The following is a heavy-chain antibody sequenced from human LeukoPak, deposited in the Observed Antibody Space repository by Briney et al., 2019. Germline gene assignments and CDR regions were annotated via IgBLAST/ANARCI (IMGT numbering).Heavy chain of an antibody. CDR2: IYHSGST. D-gene: IGHD3-10*01. V-gene: IGHV4-38-2*02. CDR1: GYAIRNGYY. Sequence: PSETLSLTCTVSGYAIRNGYYWGWIRQPPGKGLEWIGSIYHSGSTFYNPSLKSRVTMSVDTSKNQFSLKMRSVTAADTAVYYCARHLYYYGSGTYPNYFDYWGQGTLVTVSS. J-gene: IGHJ4*02. CDR3: ARHLYYYGSGTYPNYFDY.